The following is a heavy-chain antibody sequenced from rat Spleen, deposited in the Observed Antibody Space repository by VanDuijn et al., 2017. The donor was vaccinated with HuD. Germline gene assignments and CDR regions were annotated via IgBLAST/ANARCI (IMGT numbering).Heavy chain of an antibody. D-gene: IGHD1-2*01. V-gene: IGHV5-25*01. J-gene: IGHJ4*01. Sequence: EVQLVESGGGLVQPGRSLKLSCAASGFTFSDYYMAWVRQAPKKGLEWVSSINTDGGSTYYPDSVKGQFTISRDNAENTVYLQMNSMRSEDTAKYYCATQSSYDVMDVWGQVASVTVAS. CDR1: GFTFSDYY. CDR3: ATQSSYDVMDV. CDR2: INTDGGST.